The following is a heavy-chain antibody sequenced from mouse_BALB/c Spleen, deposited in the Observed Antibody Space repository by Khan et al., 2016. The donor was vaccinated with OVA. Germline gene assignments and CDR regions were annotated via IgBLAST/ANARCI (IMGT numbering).Heavy chain of an antibody. CDR1: GYSITSGYG. J-gene: IGHJ2*01. D-gene: IGHD1-2*01. V-gene: IGHV3-2*02. CDR3: ARTARIKY. Sequence: EVQLQESGPGLVKPSQSLSLTCTVTGYSITSGYGWNWIRQFPGNKLEWMGYISYSGRINYNPSLKSRISITRDTSKNQFFLQLTSVTTEDTATYYCARTARIKYWGQGTTLTVSS. CDR2: ISYSGRI.